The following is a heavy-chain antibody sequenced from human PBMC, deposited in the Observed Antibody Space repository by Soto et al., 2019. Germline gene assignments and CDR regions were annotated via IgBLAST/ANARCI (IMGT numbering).Heavy chain of an antibody. CDR3: ARDGAGGWDDAITIFGVVMITPNSDYYYGMDV. D-gene: IGHD3-3*01. Sequence: PGGSLRLSCAASGFTFSKYGMHWVRQAPGKGLEWVAVISYDGSNKYYADSVKGRFTISRDNSKNTLYLQMNSLRAEDTAVYYCARDGAGGWDDAITIFGVVMITPNSDYYYGMDVWGQGTTVTVSS. CDR2: ISYDGSNK. V-gene: IGHV3-30*03. J-gene: IGHJ6*02. CDR1: GFTFSKYG.